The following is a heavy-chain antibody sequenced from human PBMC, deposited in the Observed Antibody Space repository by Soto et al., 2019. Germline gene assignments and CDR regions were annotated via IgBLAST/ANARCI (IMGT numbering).Heavy chain of an antibody. CDR2: ISGRGVDT. V-gene: IGHV3-23*01. CDR3: AKDQTDVTLFDY. Sequence: XGSLRHSCAASGFSFSSLAMSGVRQAPGKGLEWVSSISGRGVDTLYADSVKGRFTISRDNSRNTLYLQVNSLRAEDTAVYYCAKDQTDVTLFDYWGQGTLVTVSS. CDR1: GFSFSSLA. J-gene: IGHJ4*02. D-gene: IGHD2-21*02.